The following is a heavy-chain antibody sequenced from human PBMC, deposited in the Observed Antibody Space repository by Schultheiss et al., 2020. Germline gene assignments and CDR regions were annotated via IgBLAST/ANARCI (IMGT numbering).Heavy chain of an antibody. CDR3: ASSASNYVQFDY. J-gene: IGHJ4*02. CDR2: IYYSGST. V-gene: IGHV4-61*08. CDR1: GGSISSGGYY. D-gene: IGHD4-11*01. Sequence: SETLSLTCTVSGGSISSGGYYWSWIRQPPGKGLEWIGYIYYSGSTNYNPSLKSRVTISVDTSKYQFSLKLSSVTAADTAVYYCASSASNYVQFDYWGRGTLVTVSS.